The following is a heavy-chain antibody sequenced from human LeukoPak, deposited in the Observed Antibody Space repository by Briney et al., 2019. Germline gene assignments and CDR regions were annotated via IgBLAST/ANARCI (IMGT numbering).Heavy chain of an antibody. D-gene: IGHD6-13*01. CDR2: IRYDGSNK. V-gene: IGHV3-30*02. CDR3: AKDLTAAGRSYFQH. CDR1: GFTFSSYW. J-gene: IGHJ1*01. Sequence: PGGSLRLSCAASGFTFSSYWMHWVRQAPGKGLEWVAFIRYDGSNKYYADSVKGRFTISRDNSKNTLYLQMNSLRAEDTAVYYCAKDLTAAGRSYFQHWGQGTLVTVSS.